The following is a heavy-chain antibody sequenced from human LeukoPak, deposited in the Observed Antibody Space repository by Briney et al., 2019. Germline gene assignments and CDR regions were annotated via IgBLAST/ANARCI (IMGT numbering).Heavy chain of an antibody. CDR2: INPNSGGT. D-gene: IGHD6-19*01. CDR1: GYTFTGYY. V-gene: IGHV1-2*02. CDR3: ARVPAVAGIVY. Sequence: ASVKVSCKASGYTFTGYYMHWVRQAPGQELEWMGWINPNSGGTNYAQKFQGRVTMTRDTSISTAYMELSRLRSDDTAAYYCARVPAVAGIVYWGQGTLVTVSS. J-gene: IGHJ4*02.